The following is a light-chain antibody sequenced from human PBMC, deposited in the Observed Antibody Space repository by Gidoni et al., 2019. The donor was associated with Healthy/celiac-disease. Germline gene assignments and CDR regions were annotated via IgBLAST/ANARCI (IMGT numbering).Light chain of an antibody. CDR2: AAS. V-gene: IGKV1-39*01. CDR1: QSISSY. J-gene: IGKJ4*01. CDR3: QQSDSTPLT. Sequence: DIQMTQSPSSLSASVGDRVTITCRASQSISSYLNWYQQKPGKAPKLLIYAASSLQSGVPSRFSGSGSGTDFTLTSSSLQPEDLATYYCQQSDSTPLTFGGXAKVEIK.